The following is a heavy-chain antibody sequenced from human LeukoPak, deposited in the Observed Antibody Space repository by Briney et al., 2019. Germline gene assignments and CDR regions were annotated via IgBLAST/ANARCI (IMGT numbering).Heavy chain of an antibody. Sequence: SVKVSCKASGGTFSSYAISWVRQAPGQGPEWMGGIIPIFGTANYAQKFQGRVTITADESTSTAYMELSSLRSEDTAVYYCARDAFGAAGTETAFNYYYYYMNVWGKGTTVTVSS. CDR2: IIPIFGTA. D-gene: IGHD6-13*01. CDR3: ARDAFGAAGTETAFNYYYYYMNV. J-gene: IGHJ6*03. CDR1: GGTFSSYA. V-gene: IGHV1-69*13.